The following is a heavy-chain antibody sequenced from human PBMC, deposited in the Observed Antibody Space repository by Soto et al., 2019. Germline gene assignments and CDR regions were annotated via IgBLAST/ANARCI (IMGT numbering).Heavy chain of an antibody. J-gene: IGHJ6*01. D-gene: IGHD1-20*01. CDR2: ISWNSGSI. Sequence: GGSLRLSCAASGFTFDDYAMHWVRQAPGKGLEWVSGISWNSGSIGYADSVKGRFTISRDNAKNSLYLQMNSLRAEDTALYYCAKSQPNWNGQGAYGMDVWGQGTTVTV. CDR3: AKSQPNWNGQGAYGMDV. CDR1: GFTFDDYA. V-gene: IGHV3-9*01.